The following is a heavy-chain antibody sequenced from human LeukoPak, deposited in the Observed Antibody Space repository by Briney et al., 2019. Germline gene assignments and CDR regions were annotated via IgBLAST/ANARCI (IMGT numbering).Heavy chain of an antibody. CDR3: AKDMASRDDYSNLFDY. J-gene: IGHJ4*02. V-gene: IGHV3-30*02. CDR1: GFTFSNYG. Sequence: PGGSLRLSCAASGFTFSNYGMHWVRQAPGKGLEWVTFILYDGSNKYYADSVKGRFTISRDNSKNTVYLQMSSLRAEDTAVYYCAKDMASRDDYSNLFDYWGQGTLVTVSS. CDR2: ILYDGSNK. D-gene: IGHD4-11*01.